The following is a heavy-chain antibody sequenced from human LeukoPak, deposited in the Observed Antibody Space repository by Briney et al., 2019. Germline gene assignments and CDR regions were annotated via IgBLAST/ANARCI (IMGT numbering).Heavy chain of an antibody. V-gene: IGHV4-59*01. CDR1: GASISSYY. D-gene: IGHD6-13*01. CDR2: IYYGGTT. Sequence: SETLSLTCSVSGASISSYYWSWIRQPPGKGLQWIGHIYYGGTTSYNPSLKSRVTISVDMSKSQFSLKLSSVTVADTALYYCARARIETQLTHFDYWGQGTLVTVSS. J-gene: IGHJ4*02. CDR3: ARARIETQLTHFDY.